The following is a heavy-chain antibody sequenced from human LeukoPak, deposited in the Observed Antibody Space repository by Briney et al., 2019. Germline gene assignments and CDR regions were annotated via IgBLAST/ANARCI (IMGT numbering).Heavy chain of an antibody. CDR1: GVSITTNYYY. CDR2: FYYTGSY. V-gene: IGHV4-39*01. Sequence: SETLSLTCTVSGVSITTNYYYWGWVRQPPGKRLEWIGNFYYTGSYFYNPSLKSRVNIILDTSKNQFSLELRSVTAADTAVYYCARRANGSSYWGQGTLVTVSS. CDR3: ARRANGSSY. D-gene: IGHD2-8*01. J-gene: IGHJ4*02.